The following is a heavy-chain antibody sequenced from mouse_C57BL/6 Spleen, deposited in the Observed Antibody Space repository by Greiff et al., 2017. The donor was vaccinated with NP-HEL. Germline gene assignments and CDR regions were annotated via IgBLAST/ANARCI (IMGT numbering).Heavy chain of an antibody. Sequence: VKLVESGPGLVAPSQSLSITCTVSGFSLTSYGVHWVRQPPGKGLEWLVVIWSDGSTTYNSALKSRLSISKDNSKSQVFLKMNSLQTDDTAMYYCAIHPNYYGSSSYAMDYWGQGTSVTVSS. J-gene: IGHJ4*01. CDR2: IWSDGST. V-gene: IGHV2-6-1*01. CDR1: GFSLTSYG. D-gene: IGHD1-1*01. CDR3: AIHPNYYGSSSYAMDY.